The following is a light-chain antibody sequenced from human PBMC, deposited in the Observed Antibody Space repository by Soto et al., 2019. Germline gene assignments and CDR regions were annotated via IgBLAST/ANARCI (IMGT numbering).Light chain of an antibody. Sequence: QSALTQPASVSGSPGQSITISCTGTSSDVGGYNYVSWYQQHPGKAPKLMIYDVSDRPSGVSNRFAGSKSGNTASLTISGLEAEDEYDYYCSSYTSSSTLVFGGGTKVTVL. CDR3: SSYTSSSTLV. CDR1: SSDVGGYNY. V-gene: IGLV2-14*03. CDR2: DVS. J-gene: IGLJ2*01.